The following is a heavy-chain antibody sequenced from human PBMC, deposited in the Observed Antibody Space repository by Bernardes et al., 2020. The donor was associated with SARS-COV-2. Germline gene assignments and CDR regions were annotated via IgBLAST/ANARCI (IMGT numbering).Heavy chain of an antibody. CDR1: GFTFSSYS. Sequence: RGSLRLSCSASGFTFSSYSMHWVRQAPGQGLEYVSGISSDGDNKQYADSVEDRFTISRDNSKDTLYLQLTSLRLEDTAVYYCAKTPPSTVTTEPYFFDSWGQGTLVTVSS. CDR3: AKTPPSTVTTEPYFFDS. CDR2: ISSDGDNK. V-gene: IGHV3-64D*06. D-gene: IGHD4-17*01. J-gene: IGHJ4*02.